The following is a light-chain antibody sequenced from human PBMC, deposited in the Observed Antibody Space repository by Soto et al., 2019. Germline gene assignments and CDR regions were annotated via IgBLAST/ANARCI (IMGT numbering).Light chain of an antibody. J-gene: IGKJ4*01. CDR1: QTITNTY. V-gene: IGKV3-20*01. Sequence: EIVLTQSPGTLSLSPGERATLSCRASQTITNTYLAWYQQRPGQAPRLLIYGTSNRATGIPDRFSGSGSATNFTLTISRLQPEDFAVYYCQQYHSSPLTCGGGTKVESK. CDR2: GTS. CDR3: QQYHSSPLT.